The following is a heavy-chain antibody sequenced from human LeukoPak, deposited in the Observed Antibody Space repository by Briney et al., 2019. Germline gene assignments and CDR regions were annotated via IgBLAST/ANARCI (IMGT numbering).Heavy chain of an antibody. CDR3: ARDSDYGDYDDY. J-gene: IGHJ4*02. D-gene: IGHD4-17*01. CDR2: ISAYNGNT. CDR1: GYTFASYG. Sequence: ASVKVSCKASGYTFASYGISWVRQAPGQGLEWMGWISAYNGNTNYAQKLQGRVTMTTDTSTSTAYMELRSLRSDDTAVYYCARDSDYGDYDDYWGQGTLVTVSS. V-gene: IGHV1-18*01.